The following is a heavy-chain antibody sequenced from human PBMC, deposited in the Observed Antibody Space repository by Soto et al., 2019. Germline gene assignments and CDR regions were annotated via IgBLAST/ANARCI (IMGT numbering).Heavy chain of an antibody. CDR2: INPNSGGT. J-gene: IGHJ6*03. CDR3: ARGGRTSVVVVVAATDYYYYMDV. V-gene: IGHV1-2*04. D-gene: IGHD2-15*01. Sequence: ASVKVSCKASGYTFTGYYMHWVRQAPGQGLEWMVWINPNSGGTNYAQKFQGWVTMTRDTSISTAYMELSRLRSDDTAVYYCARGGRTSVVVVVAATDYYYYMDVWGKGTTVTVSS. CDR1: GYTFTGYY.